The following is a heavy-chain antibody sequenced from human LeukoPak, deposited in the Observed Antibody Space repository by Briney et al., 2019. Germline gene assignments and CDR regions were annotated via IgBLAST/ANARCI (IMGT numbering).Heavy chain of an antibody. CDR2: IYHSGST. V-gene: IGHV4-4*02. CDR1: GGSISTSNW. Sequence: NAGGSLRLSCAVSGGSISTSNWWNWVRQPPGKGLEWIGEIYHSGSTNYNPSLKSRVNISVDKPKNQMSLKLSSLTAADTAVYYCAKVLRHCTSTTCYDWFDPWGQGTLVIVSS. D-gene: IGHD2-2*01. CDR3: AKVLRHCTSTTCYDWFDP. J-gene: IGHJ5*02.